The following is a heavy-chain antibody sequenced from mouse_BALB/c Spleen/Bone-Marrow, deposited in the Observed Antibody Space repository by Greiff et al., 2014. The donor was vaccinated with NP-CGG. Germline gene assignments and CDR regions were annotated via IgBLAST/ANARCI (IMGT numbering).Heavy chain of an antibody. CDR2: IHPYNDGT. Sequence: EVKLMESGPEPVKPGASVKMSCKASGYTFTSYVMHWVKQKPGQGLEWIGYIHPYNDGTKYNERFKGKATLTSDKSSSTAYMELSSLSAEYSAVYYGARTILGYYFDYWGQGTTLTVSS. J-gene: IGHJ2*01. CDR1: GYTFTSYV. V-gene: IGHV1-14*01. D-gene: IGHD2-10*02. CDR3: ARTILGYYFDY.